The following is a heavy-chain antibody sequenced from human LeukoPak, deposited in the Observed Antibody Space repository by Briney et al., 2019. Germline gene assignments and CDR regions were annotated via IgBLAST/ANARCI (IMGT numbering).Heavy chain of an antibody. J-gene: IGHJ5*02. CDR1: GFTFSNAW. Sequence: GGSLRPSCAASGFTFSNAWMSWVRQAPGKGLEWVGRIQSKTDSGTTDYAAPVKGRFTISRDDSKNTLYLQMNSLKTDDTAVYYCTTELYCGGDCYPGAWGQGTLVTVSS. D-gene: IGHD2-21*02. CDR3: TTELYCGGDCYPGA. V-gene: IGHV3-15*01. CDR2: IQSKTDSGTT.